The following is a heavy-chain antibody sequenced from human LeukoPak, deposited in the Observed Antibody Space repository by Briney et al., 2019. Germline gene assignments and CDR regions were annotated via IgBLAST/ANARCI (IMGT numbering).Heavy chain of an antibody. CDR3: ARESNYYDSSGYYPYYFDY. CDR2: ISYDGSSK. Sequence: GRSLRLSCAASGFTFSTYAMHWVRQAPGKGLEWVAVISYDGSSKYYADSVKGRFTISRDSSKNTLYLQMNSLRAEDTAVYYCARESNYYDSSGYYPYYFDYWGQGTLVTVSS. CDR1: GFTFSTYA. J-gene: IGHJ4*02. V-gene: IGHV3-30-3*01. D-gene: IGHD3-22*01.